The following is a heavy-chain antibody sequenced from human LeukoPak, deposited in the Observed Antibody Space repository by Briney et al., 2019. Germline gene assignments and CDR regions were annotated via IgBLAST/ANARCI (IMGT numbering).Heavy chain of an antibody. CDR2: IYYSGST. J-gene: IGHJ5*02. CDR1: GFTVSSNY. CDR3: ARDRWVGYCSSTSCYDEANWFDP. V-gene: IGHV4-31*02. Sequence: LRLSCAASGFTVSSNYMSWIRQHPGKGLEWIGYIYYSGSTYYNPSLKSRVTISVDTSKNQFSLKLSSVTAADTAVYYCARDRWVGYCSSTSCYDEANWFDPWGQGTLVTASS. D-gene: IGHD2-2*01.